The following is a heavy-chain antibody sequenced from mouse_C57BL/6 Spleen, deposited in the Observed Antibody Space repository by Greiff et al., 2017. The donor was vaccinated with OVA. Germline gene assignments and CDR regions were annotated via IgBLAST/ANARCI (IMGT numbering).Heavy chain of an antibody. V-gene: IGHV5-4*01. D-gene: IGHD4-1*01. Sequence: EVMLVESGGGLVKPGGSLKLSCAASGFTFSSYAMSWVRQTPEKRLEWVATISDGGSYTYYPDNVKGRFTISRDNAKNNLYLQMSHLKSEDTAMYYCAREGETGTWFAYWGQGTLVTVSA. CDR1: GFTFSSYA. CDR2: ISDGGSYT. J-gene: IGHJ3*01. CDR3: AREGETGTWFAY.